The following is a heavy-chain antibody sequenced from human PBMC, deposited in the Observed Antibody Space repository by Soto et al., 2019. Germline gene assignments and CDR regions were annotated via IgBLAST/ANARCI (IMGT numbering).Heavy chain of an antibody. CDR3: AREDYYDSSGYYKY. CDR2: INAGNGNT. CDR1: GYTFTSYA. Sequence: QVQLVQSGAEVKKPGASVKVSCKASGYTFTSYAMHWVRQAPGQRLEWMGWINAGNGNTKYSQKFQGRVTITRDTSASTAYMELSSLRSEDTAVYYCAREDYYDSSGYYKYWGQGTQVTVSS. D-gene: IGHD3-22*01. V-gene: IGHV1-3*01. J-gene: IGHJ4*02.